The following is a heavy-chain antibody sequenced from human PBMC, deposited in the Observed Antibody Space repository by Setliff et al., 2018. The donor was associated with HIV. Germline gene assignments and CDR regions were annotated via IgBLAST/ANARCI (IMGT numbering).Heavy chain of an antibody. CDR3: ARDDGGYNYAEDFDV. CDR2: IGPYNGRT. Sequence: ASVKVSCKTSGYMFIAYGMSWVRRAPGQGLEWMGWIGPYNGRTEYAQEFQVRVGLTMYTSASTAYMVLRSLRSDDPAVYYGARDDGGYNYAEDFDVWGQGTMVTVSS. CDR1: GYMFIAYG. D-gene: IGHD3-16*01. V-gene: IGHV1-18*01. J-gene: IGHJ3*01.